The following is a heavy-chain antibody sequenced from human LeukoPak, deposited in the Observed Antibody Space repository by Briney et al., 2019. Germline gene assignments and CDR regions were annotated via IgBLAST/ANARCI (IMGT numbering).Heavy chain of an antibody. Sequence: GGSLRLSCAASGFTFSSYAMHWVRQAPGKGLEWVAVISYDGSNKYYADSVKGRFTISRDNSKNTLYLQMNSLRAEDTAVYYCARDWNSSGWGYYGMDVWGKGTTVTVSS. CDR2: ISYDGSNK. CDR1: GFTFSSYA. CDR3: ARDWNSSGWGYYGMDV. D-gene: IGHD6-19*01. V-gene: IGHV3-30*04. J-gene: IGHJ6*04.